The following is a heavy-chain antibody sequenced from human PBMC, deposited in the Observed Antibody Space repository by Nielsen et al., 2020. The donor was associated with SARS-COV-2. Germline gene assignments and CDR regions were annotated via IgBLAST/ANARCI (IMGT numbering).Heavy chain of an antibody. V-gene: IGHV1-18*01. CDR2: ISTYNGNT. Sequence: ASVKVSCKTSGYRFSSSGIGWVRQAPGQGLEWMGYISTYNGNTKYAQKVQGRVTMTTDTSTSTAYMELTSLRSDDTAVYYCARDRSITSRHYSYFYFMDVWGQGTTVTVSS. D-gene: IGHD2-2*01. CDR3: ARDRSITSRHYSYFYFMDV. CDR1: GYRFSSSG. J-gene: IGHJ6*02.